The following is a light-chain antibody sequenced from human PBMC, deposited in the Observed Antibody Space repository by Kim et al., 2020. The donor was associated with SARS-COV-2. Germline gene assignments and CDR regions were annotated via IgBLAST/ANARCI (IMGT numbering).Light chain of an antibody. CDR1: SAYNAYA. CDR2: LNRDGSH. V-gene: IGLV4-69*01. CDR3: QTWATGIHV. J-gene: IGLJ1*01. Sequence: ASVTLTCTQRSAYNAYANAWHKKQPQKGTRCLMKLNRDGSHTKGDGSPDRFSGSSSGAERYLTISGLQSEDEADYYCQTWATGIHVFGSGTKVTVL.